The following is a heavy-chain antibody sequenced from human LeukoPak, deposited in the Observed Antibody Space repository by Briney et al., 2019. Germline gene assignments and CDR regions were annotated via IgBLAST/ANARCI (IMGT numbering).Heavy chain of an antibody. CDR3: VRGLGSGYSYAYGVY. J-gene: IGHJ4*02. CDR2: INGDGSDT. CDR1: GFTFSSYW. Sequence: EGSLRLSCKASGFTFSSYWMHWVRQIPGKGLAWVSRINGDGSDTNSADSVKGPFTISRDNAKNTLYLQMNSLRAEDTAVYYCVRGLGSGYSYAYGVYWGQGALVTVSS. V-gene: IGHV3-74*01. D-gene: IGHD5-18*01.